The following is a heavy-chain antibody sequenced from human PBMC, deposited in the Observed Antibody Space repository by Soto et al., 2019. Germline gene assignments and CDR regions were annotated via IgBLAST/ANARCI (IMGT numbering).Heavy chain of an antibody. V-gene: IGHV4-39*01. Sequence: PSETLSLTCTLSGGSIYRSGYYWGWIRQPPGRGLGWIGNIDYNGLTYSNPSLKSRVTISRDTSKNQFSLKLTSVTAADTALYYCGKVLVGATGRTASESWGPGTLVTVSS. CDR3: GKVLVGATGRTASES. CDR1: GGSIYRSGYY. J-gene: IGHJ5*01. D-gene: IGHD2-15*01. CDR2: IDYNGLT.